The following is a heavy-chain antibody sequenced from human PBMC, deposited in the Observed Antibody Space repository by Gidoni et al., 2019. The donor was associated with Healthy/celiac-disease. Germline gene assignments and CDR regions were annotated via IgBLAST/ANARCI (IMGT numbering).Heavy chain of an antibody. CDR3: ASAPYYDFWSGYYTQV. CDR1: GFTFSSYS. D-gene: IGHD3-3*01. Sequence: EVQLVESGGGLVKPGGSRRLSCAASGFTFSSYSMNWVRQAPGKGLEWVSSISSSSSYIYYADSVKGRFTISRDNAKNSLYLQMNSLRAEDTAVYYCASAPYYDFWSGYYTQVWGQGTLVTVSS. V-gene: IGHV3-21*01. CDR2: ISSSSSYI. J-gene: IGHJ4*02.